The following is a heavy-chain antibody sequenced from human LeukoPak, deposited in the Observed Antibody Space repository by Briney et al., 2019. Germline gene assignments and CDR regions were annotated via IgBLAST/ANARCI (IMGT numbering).Heavy chain of an antibody. CDR2: ISYDGNNK. J-gene: IGHJ3*02. V-gene: IGHV3-30*04. CDR1: GFTFSSYA. D-gene: IGHD5-18*01. Sequence: PGGSLRLSCAASGFTFSSYAIHWVRQAPGKGLEWVAVISYDGNNKYYADSVKGRFTISRDTSKNTLYLQMNSLRAEDTALYYCARGYTPMVTRRAAFDIWGQGTMVTVSS. CDR3: ARGYTPMVTRRAAFDI.